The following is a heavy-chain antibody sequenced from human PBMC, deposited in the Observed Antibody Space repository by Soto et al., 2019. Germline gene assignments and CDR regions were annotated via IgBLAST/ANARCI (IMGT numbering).Heavy chain of an antibody. V-gene: IGHV3-30*18. Sequence: PGGSLRLSCAASGFTFSSYWRHWVRQAPGKGLEWVAAISYDGSNKYYADSVEGRFTISRDNSKSTVYLQMNSLRAEDTAIYYCAKDTYYYDSSGYYVFDYWGQGALVTVSS. D-gene: IGHD3-22*01. J-gene: IGHJ4*02. CDR3: AKDTYYYDSSGYYVFDY. CDR1: GFTFSSYW. CDR2: ISYDGSNK.